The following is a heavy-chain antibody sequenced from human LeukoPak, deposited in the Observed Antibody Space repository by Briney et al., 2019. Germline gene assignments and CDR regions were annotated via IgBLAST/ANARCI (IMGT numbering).Heavy chain of an antibody. CDR2: ISSSGSTI. V-gene: IGHV3-48*03. CDR1: GFTFSSYE. CDR3: ARGASGSYELWFDP. Sequence: PGGSLRLSCAASGFTFSSYETNWVRQAPGKGLEWVSYISSSGSTIYYADSVKGRFTISRDNAKNSLYLQMNSLRAEDTAVYYCARGASGSYELWFDPWGQGTLVTVSS. J-gene: IGHJ5*02. D-gene: IGHD1-26*01.